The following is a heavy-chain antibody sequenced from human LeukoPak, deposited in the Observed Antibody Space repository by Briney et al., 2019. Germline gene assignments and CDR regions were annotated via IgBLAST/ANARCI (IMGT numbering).Heavy chain of an antibody. Sequence: ASVKVFCKASGYTFTSYGISWVRQAPGQGLEWMGWISAYNGNTNYAQKLQGRVTMTTDTSTSTAYMELSRLRSDDTAVYYCARESPDDIVVVPAAPGDPWGQGTLVTVSS. CDR3: ARESPDDIVVVPAAPGDP. CDR1: GYTFTSYG. V-gene: IGHV1-18*01. D-gene: IGHD2-2*01. J-gene: IGHJ5*02. CDR2: ISAYNGNT.